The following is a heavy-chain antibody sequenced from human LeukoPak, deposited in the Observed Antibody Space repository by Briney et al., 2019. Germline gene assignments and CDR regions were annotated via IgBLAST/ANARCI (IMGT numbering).Heavy chain of an antibody. D-gene: IGHD3-10*01. Sequence: EASVKVSCKASGYTFTSYGISWVRQAPGQGLEWMGWISAYNGNTNYAQKLQSRVTMTTDTSTSTAYMELRSLRSDDTAVYYCARDIRGSGSNNWFDPWGQGTLVTVSS. CDR3: ARDIRGSGSNNWFDP. CDR1: GYTFTSYG. CDR2: ISAYNGNT. V-gene: IGHV1-18*01. J-gene: IGHJ5*02.